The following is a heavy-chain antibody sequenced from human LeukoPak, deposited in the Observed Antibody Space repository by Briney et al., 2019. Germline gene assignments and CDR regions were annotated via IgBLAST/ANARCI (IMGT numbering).Heavy chain of an antibody. Sequence: SETLSLTCAVYGGSFSGYYWSWIRQPPGKGLEWIGEINHSGSTNYNPSLKSRVTISVDTSKNQFSLKLSSMTAADTAVYYCARPDSYGSNWPFDYWGQGTLVTVSS. CDR3: ARPDSYGSNWPFDY. CDR1: GGSFSGYY. V-gene: IGHV4-34*01. CDR2: INHSGST. D-gene: IGHD5-18*01. J-gene: IGHJ4*02.